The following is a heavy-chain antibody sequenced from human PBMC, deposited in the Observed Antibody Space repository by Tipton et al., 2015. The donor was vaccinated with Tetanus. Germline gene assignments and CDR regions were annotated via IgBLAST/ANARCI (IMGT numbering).Heavy chain of an antibody. D-gene: IGHD1/OR15-1a*01. CDR3: ARGGETIL. CDR1: GYSFTGYG. V-gene: IGHV1-18*01. J-gene: IGHJ4*02. CDR2: ISGYSGNT. Sequence: QLVQSVAEVKKPGASVKVSCTASGYSFTGYGINWVRQAPGQGLEWVGSISGYSGNTRYAQNLQGRVTMTTDSSTSTAYMELRSLRSDDTAVYYCARGGETILWGQGTLVTVSS.